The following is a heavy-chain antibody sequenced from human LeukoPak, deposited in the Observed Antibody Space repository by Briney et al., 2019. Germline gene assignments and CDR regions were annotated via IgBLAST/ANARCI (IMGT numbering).Heavy chain of an antibody. CDR3: AKDRHAPGRYCSSTTCCPFDS. D-gene: IGHD2-2*01. J-gene: IGHJ5*01. Sequence: GGSLRLSCAASGFTVSSNYMSWVRQAPGKGQEWVSVIYSGGSTYYADSVKGRFTISRDDSKSTLYLQMNSLRAEDTAVYYCAKDRHAPGRYCSSTTCCPFDSWGQGTLVTVSS. CDR2: IYSGGST. CDR1: GFTVSSNY. V-gene: IGHV3-53*01.